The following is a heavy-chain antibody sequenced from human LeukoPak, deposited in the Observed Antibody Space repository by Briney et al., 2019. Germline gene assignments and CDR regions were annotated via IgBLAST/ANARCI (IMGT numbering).Heavy chain of an antibody. CDR3: AKVHVVVTAIGDFDY. D-gene: IGHD2-21*02. CDR1: GFTFSDYY. Sequence: PGGSLRLSCAASGFTFSDYYMNWIRQAPGKGLEWVSYISSSGITIYYADSVKGRFTISRDNAKNSLYLQMNSLRAEDTAVYYCAKVHVVVTAIGDFDYWGQGTLVTVSS. CDR2: ISSSGITI. V-gene: IGHV3-11*04. J-gene: IGHJ4*02.